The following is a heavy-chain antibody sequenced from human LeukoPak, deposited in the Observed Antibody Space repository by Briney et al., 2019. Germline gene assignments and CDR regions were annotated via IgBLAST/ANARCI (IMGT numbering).Heavy chain of an antibody. Sequence: GGSLRLSCAASGFTFSDYYMSWIRQAPGKGLEWVSYISGSGHTIYYTDSVKGRFTISRDNAKNSLYLQMNSLRAEDTAVYYCARDSGYGDWTIDYWGQGTLVTVSS. J-gene: IGHJ4*02. D-gene: IGHD4-17*01. CDR2: ISGSGHTI. V-gene: IGHV3-11*04. CDR3: ARDSGYGDWTIDY. CDR1: GFTFSDYY.